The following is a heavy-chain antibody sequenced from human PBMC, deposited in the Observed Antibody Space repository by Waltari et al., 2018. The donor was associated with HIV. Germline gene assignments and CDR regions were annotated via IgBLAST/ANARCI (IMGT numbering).Heavy chain of an antibody. J-gene: IGHJ6*02. Sequence: QVQLVQSGAEVKKVGASVKVSCKASGYTFSDYYIHWVRQAPGQGLEWMGWINPNRECTTYAQKFQGWVTMTRDTSVSTAYMELSRLRSDDTAVYYCARDAEVLGYSYRNYYYYYGMDAWGQGTTVTVSS. CDR1: GYTFSDYY. D-gene: IGHD5-18*01. CDR2: INPNRECT. CDR3: ARDAEVLGYSYRNYYYYYGMDA. V-gene: IGHV1-2*04.